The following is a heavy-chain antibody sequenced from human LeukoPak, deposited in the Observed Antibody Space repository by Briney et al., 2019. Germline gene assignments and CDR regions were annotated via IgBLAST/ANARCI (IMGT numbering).Heavy chain of an antibody. V-gene: IGHV3-66*01. D-gene: IGHD5-24*01. J-gene: IGHJ1*01. Sequence: PGGSLRLSCAASGFSVSSKHMTWVRQAPGKGPEWVSTIYHDGTTYYANSVQGRFTISRDNSRNTLYFQMNSPRAEDTAVYYCATGTDAYKSGCWGLGTLVTVSS. CDR2: IYHDGTT. CDR3: ATGTDAYKSGC. CDR1: GFSVSSKH.